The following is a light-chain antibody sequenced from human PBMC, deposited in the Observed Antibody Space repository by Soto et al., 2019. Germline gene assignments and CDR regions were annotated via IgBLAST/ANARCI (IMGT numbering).Light chain of an antibody. V-gene: IGKV1-9*01. CDR2: GAS. J-gene: IGKJ3*01. CDR1: QGIANF. CDR3: QHLNSFPIP. Sequence: IQLTQSPSSLSASVGDRVTISCRASQGIANFLAWYQQKPGKAPELLIYGASTLQSGAPSRFSGSGSGTDFTLTISSLQPEDFATYYCQHLNSFPIPFGPGTKVDIK.